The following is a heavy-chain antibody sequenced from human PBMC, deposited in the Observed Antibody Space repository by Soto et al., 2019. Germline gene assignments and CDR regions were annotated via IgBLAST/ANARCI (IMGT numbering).Heavy chain of an antibody. CDR2: ISAYNGNT. J-gene: IGHJ4*02. V-gene: IGHV1-18*01. D-gene: IGHD6-13*01. Sequence: QVQLVQSGAEVKKPGASVRVSCKASGYTFTSYGISWVRQAPGQGLEWMGWISAYNGNTNYAQSLQGRVTMTTDTPTTTAYMELRSLKSDDTAVYYGARVSPSARAAEPWGQGTLVTVS. CDR3: ARVSPSARAAEP. CDR1: GYTFTSYG.